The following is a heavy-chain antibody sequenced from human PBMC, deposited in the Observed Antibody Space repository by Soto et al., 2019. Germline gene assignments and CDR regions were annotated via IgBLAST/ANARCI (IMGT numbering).Heavy chain of an antibody. D-gene: IGHD6-25*01. CDR2: IYYSGST. CDR1: GGSISSSSYY. V-gene: IGHV4-39*01. Sequence: QLQLQESGPGLVKPSETLSLTCPVSGGSISSSSYYWGWIRQPPGKGLEWIGTIYYSGSTYYNPSLKSRVTISVDTSKNQFSLKLSSVTAADTAVYYCARLRASAYYYYGMDVWGQGTTVTVSS. CDR3: ARLRASAYYYYGMDV. J-gene: IGHJ6*02.